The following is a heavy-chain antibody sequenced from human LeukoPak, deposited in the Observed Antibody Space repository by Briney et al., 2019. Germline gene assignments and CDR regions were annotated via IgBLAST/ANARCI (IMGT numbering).Heavy chain of an antibody. CDR2: ISGSGGST. CDR1: EFISSSYV. J-gene: IGHJ4*02. V-gene: IGHV3-23*01. Sequence: GGSLILSCAASEFISSSYVMSWVRQAPGKGLEWVSAISGSGGSTYYADSVKGRFTISRDNSKNTLYLQMNSLRAEDTAVYYCAKEFGSYSPPYWGQGTLVTVSS. CDR3: AKEFGSYSPPY. D-gene: IGHD1-26*01.